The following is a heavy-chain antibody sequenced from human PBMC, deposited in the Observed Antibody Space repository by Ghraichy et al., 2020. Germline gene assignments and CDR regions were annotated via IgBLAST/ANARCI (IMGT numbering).Heavy chain of an antibody. CDR2: ISYDGSNK. CDR3: ARAGGLYDYVWGSYEDY. J-gene: IGHJ4*02. CDR1: GFTFSSYA. V-gene: IGHV3-30-3*01. Sequence: LNISCAASGFTFSSYAMHWVRQAPGKGLEWVAVISYDGSNKYYADSVKGRFTISRDNSKNTLYLQMNSLRAEDTAVYYCARAGGLYDYVWGSYEDYWGQGTLVTVSS. D-gene: IGHD3-16*01.